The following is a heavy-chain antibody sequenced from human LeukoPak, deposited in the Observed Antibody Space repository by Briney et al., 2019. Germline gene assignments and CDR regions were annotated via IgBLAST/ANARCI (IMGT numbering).Heavy chain of an antibody. CDR3: ARDYGGSSPFDY. CDR2: IYSGGST. Sequence: GGSLRLSCAASGFTVSSNYMSWVRQAPAKGLEWVSVIYSGGSTYYADSVKGRFTISRDNAKNSLYLHMNSLRAEDTAVYYCARDYGGSSPFDYWGQGTLVTVSS. D-gene: IGHD4-23*01. V-gene: IGHV3-53*01. CDR1: GFTVSSNY. J-gene: IGHJ4*02.